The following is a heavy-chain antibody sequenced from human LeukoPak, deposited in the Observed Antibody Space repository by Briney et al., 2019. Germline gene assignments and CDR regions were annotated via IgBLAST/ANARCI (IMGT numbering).Heavy chain of an antibody. J-gene: IGHJ5*02. Sequence: SETLSLTCTVSGGSVSSGSYYWGWIRQPPGKGLEWIGSIYYSGSTYYNPSLKSRVTISVDTSKNQFSLKLSSVTAADTAVYYCARYYGSGSYSPWFDPWGQGTLVTVSS. CDR2: IYYSGST. V-gene: IGHV4-39*01. CDR3: ARYYGSGSYSPWFDP. CDR1: GGSVSSGSYY. D-gene: IGHD3-10*01.